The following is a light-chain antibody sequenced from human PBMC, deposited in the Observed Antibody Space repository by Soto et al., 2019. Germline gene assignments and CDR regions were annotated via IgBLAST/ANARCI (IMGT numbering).Light chain of an antibody. V-gene: IGLV2-14*01. CDR2: EVS. J-gene: IGLJ3*02. Sequence: QSALTQPASVSGSPGQSITISCTGTSSDVGGYNYVSWYQQHPGKAPKLMIYEVSNRPSGVSNRFSGSKSGNTASLTISGLQAEDEDDYYCSSYTSSSSWVFGGGTKRIVL. CDR3: SSYTSSSSWV. CDR1: SSDVGGYNY.